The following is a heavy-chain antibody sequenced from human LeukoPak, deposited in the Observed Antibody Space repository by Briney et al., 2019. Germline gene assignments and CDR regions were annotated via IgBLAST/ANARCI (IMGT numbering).Heavy chain of an antibody. J-gene: IGHJ4*02. CDR3: ARDQEYQLTYYFDY. CDR1: GFTFGSYA. Sequence: AGRSLRLSCAASGFTFGSYAMHWVRQAPGKGLEWVAVISYDGSNKYYADSVKGRFTISRDNSKNTLYLQMNSLRAEDTAVYYCARDQEYQLTYYFDYWGQGTLVTVSS. V-gene: IGHV3-30*04. D-gene: IGHD2-2*01. CDR2: ISYDGSNK.